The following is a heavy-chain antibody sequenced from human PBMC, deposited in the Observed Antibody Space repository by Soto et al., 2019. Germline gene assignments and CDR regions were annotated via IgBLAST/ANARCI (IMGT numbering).Heavy chain of an antibody. V-gene: IGHV1-18*01. CDR1: GYTFTSYG. CDR2: ISAYNGNT. Sequence: QVQLVQSGAEVKKPGASVKVSCKASGYTFTSYGISWVRQAPGQGLEWMGWISAYNGNTNYAQKLQGRVTMTTDTSTSTADMELRSLRSDDTAVYYCARVGDYGDSPVAGMDVWGQGTTVTVSS. CDR3: ARVGDYGDSPVAGMDV. D-gene: IGHD4-17*01. J-gene: IGHJ6*02.